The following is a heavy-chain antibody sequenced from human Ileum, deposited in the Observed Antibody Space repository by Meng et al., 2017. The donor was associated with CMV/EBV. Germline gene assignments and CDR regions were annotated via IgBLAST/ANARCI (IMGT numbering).Heavy chain of an antibody. V-gene: IGHV4-34*01. CDR1: GGSFSGYY. CDR3: ARGLQGITIFGVVPG. D-gene: IGHD3-3*01. J-gene: IGHJ4*02. CDR2: INHSGST. Sequence: VYGGSFSGYYWSWIRQPPGKGLEWIGEINHSGSTNYNPSLKSRVTISPDTSKNQFSLKLSSVTAADTAVYYCARGLQGITIFGVVPGGGQGTLVTVSS.